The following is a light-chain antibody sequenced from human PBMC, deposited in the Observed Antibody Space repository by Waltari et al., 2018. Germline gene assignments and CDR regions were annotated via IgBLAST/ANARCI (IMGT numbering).Light chain of an antibody. CDR1: SSNIGAGYS. J-gene: IGLJ2*01. CDR3: SAWDSSLTTVL. CDR2: ENN. Sequence: QSVLTQPPSASGAPGQRVTISCTGSSSNIGAGYSVSWYQQFPGTTPKLLIYENNTRPSGVSDRFSGSKSGTSASLTITGLQSEDEADYYCSAWDSSLTTVLFGGGTRLTVL. V-gene: IGLV1-40*01.